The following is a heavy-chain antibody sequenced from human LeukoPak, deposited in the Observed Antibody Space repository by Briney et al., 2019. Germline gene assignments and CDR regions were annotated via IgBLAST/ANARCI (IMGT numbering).Heavy chain of an antibody. J-gene: IGHJ4*02. V-gene: IGHV3-30*18. D-gene: IGHD3-10*01. CDR3: AKASSGSYTFYDY. CDR1: GFTFSDYG. CDR2: ISYDGSNK. Sequence: PGGSLRLSCAASGFTFSDYGMHWVRQAPGKGLEWVAVISYDGSNKYYADSVKGRFTISRDNSKNTLYLQMNSLRAEDTAVYYCAKASSGSYTFYDYWGQGTLVTVSS.